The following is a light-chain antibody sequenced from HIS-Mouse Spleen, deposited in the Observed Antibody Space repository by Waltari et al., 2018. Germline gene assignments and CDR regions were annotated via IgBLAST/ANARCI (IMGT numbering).Light chain of an antibody. J-gene: IGLJ1*01. CDR1: SSDVGGYNS. V-gene: IGLV2-11*01. CDR2: DVS. Sequence: QSALTQPRSVSGSPGQSVTISCTGTSSDVGGYNSGSWYQQHPGNAPKLMIYDVSKRPSGVPDRFSGSKSGNTASLTISGLQAEDEADYYCCSYAGSYSYVFGTGTKVTVL. CDR3: CSYAGSYSYV.